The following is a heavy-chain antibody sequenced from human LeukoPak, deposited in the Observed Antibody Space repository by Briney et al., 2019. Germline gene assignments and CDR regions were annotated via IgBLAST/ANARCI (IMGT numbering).Heavy chain of an antibody. V-gene: IGHV3-30*02. D-gene: IGHD6-19*01. Sequence: PGGSLRLSCAASGFTFSSYSMNWVRQAPGKGLEWVAFIRYDGSNQYTDSVKGRFTISRDNAKNTLYLQMNSLRAEDTAVYYCARDYSSGWYGLIGYWGQGTLVTVSS. CDR2: IRYDGSNQ. CDR1: GFTFSSYS. J-gene: IGHJ4*02. CDR3: ARDYSSGWYGLIGY.